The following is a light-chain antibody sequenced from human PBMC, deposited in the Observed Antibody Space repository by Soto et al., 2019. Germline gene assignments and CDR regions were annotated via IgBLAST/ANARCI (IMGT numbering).Light chain of an antibody. J-gene: IGKJ4*01. CDR1: HSVSSNY. CDR3: QQRSNWLLT. CDR2: DAS. V-gene: IGKV3-11*01. Sequence: EIVLTQSPGTLPLSPGERATLSCRASHSVSSNYLAWYQQKPGQAPRLLIYDASNRATGIPARFSGSGSGTDFTLTISSLEPEDFAVYYCQQRSNWLLTFGGGTKVDI.